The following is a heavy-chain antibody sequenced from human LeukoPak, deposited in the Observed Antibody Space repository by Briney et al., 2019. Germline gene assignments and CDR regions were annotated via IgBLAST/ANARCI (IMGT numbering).Heavy chain of an antibody. V-gene: IGHV3-23*01. CDR1: RFTFSSFA. CDR3: ATDPIYGDYESDYMDV. Sequence: GGPLRLSCAASRFTFSSFAMGWVRQAPGKGLEWVSSISVSGGDVFYADPMKGRFTISRDNSKNTLYLQMNSLRAEDTAVYYCATDPIYGDYESDYMDVWGKGTTVTVSS. CDR2: ISVSGGDV. J-gene: IGHJ6*03. D-gene: IGHD4-17*01.